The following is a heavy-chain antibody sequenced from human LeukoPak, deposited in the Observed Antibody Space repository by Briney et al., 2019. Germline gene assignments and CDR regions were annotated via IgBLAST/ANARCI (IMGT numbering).Heavy chain of an antibody. CDR3: AKGLTGEKYFYNYGKDV. Sequence: GESLKISCKGSGYSFTSPWIAWVRQMPGKGLEWMGIIYPGDSDARYSPSFHGQVTISADKSISTAYLQWRSLKASDTAIYYCAKGLTGEKYFYNYGKDVWGQGTTVTVSS. CDR2: IYPGDSDA. J-gene: IGHJ6*02. D-gene: IGHD7-27*01. CDR1: GYSFTSPW. V-gene: IGHV5-51*01.